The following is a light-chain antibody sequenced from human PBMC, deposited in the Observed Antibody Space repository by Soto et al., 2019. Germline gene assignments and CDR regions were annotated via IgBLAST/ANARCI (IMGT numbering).Light chain of an antibody. Sequence: EIVMTQSPATLSVSPGERVTLSCWASQSVSSNLAWYQQKPGLAPRLLIYGASTRATGIPARFSGSGSGTEFTLTISSLQSEDFAVYYCQQYNKWPPYTFGQGTKLEIK. CDR1: QSVSSN. V-gene: IGKV3-15*01. J-gene: IGKJ2*01. CDR3: QQYNKWPPYT. CDR2: GAS.